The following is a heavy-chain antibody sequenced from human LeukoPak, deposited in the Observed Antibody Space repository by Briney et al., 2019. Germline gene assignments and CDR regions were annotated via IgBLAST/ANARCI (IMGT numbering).Heavy chain of an antibody. CDR3: ARDILTGSRPFPFDY. CDR2: ISSSSSYI. V-gene: IGHV3-21*01. J-gene: IGHJ4*02. Sequence: GGTLRLSCAASGFTFSSYSMNWVRQAPGKGRAWVSSISSSSSYIYYADSVKGRFTISRDNAKNSLYLQMNSLRAEDTAVYYCARDILTGSRPFPFDYWGQGTLVTVSS. CDR1: GFTFSSYS. D-gene: IGHD3-9*01.